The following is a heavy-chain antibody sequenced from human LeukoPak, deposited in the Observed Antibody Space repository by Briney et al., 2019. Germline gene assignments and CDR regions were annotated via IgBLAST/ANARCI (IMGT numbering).Heavy chain of an antibody. Sequence: GRSLRLSCAASGFTFDDYAMHWVRQAPGKGLEWVSGISWNSGSIGYADSVKGRFTISRDNAKNSLYLQMNSLRAEDTALYYCAKGSALYYDSSGYYYDSSLLDYWGQGTLVTVSS. V-gene: IGHV3-9*01. J-gene: IGHJ4*02. CDR2: ISWNSGSI. D-gene: IGHD3-22*01. CDR1: GFTFDDYA. CDR3: AKGSALYYDSSGYYYDSSLLDY.